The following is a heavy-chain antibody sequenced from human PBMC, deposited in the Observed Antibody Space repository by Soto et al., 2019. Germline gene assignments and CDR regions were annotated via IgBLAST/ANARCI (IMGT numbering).Heavy chain of an antibody. Sequence: EVQLVESGGGMVQPGGSLRLSCAASGFTLSSYSMHWVRQAPGKGLEWVSYISGSGGTIYYADSVKGRFTISRDNAKNSLSVQMNSLRDEDTAVYFCARGTGLMSRGSSDYFDFWGQGTRVNVSS. CDR2: ISGSGGTI. CDR3: ARGTGLMSRGSSDYFDF. D-gene: IGHD6-6*01. CDR1: GFTLSSYS. J-gene: IGHJ4*02. V-gene: IGHV3-48*02.